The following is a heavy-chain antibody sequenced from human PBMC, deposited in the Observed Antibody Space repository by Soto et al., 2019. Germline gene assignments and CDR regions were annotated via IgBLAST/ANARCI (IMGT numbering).Heavy chain of an antibody. Sequence: EVQLVESGGGLVQPGRSLKLPCAASGFTFDDYAMHWVRQGPGKGLEWVSSISWNSGNLGYADSVKGRFTISRDNAKNSLYLQMNSLRGEDTALYYCAKGASTTVFAFNDYWGQGTLVTVSS. CDR2: ISWNSGNL. CDR3: AKGASTTVFAFNDY. J-gene: IGHJ4*02. CDR1: GFTFDDYA. V-gene: IGHV3-9*01. D-gene: IGHD4-17*01.